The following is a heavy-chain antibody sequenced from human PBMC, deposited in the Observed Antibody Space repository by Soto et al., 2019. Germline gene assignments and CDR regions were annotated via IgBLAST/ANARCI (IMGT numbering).Heavy chain of an antibody. CDR3: ATMERRFDY. J-gene: IGHJ4*02. Sequence: QLQLVESGGGVVQPGRSLRLSCAASGFTFSDYGMHWVRQAPGTGLEWVAVISYDGSDKHYADSVKGRFTISRDNSKNRLYLQMNSLRAEDTAVYDCATMERRFDYWGQGTLVTVSS. V-gene: IGHV3-30*03. CDR2: ISYDGSDK. D-gene: IGHD3-3*01. CDR1: GFTFSDYG.